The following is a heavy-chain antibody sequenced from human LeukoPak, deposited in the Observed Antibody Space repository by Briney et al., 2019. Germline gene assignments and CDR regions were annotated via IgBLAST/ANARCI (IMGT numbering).Heavy chain of an antibody. J-gene: IGHJ6*03. Sequence: SETLSLTCAVYGGSFSGYYRSWIRQPPGKGLEWIGEINHSGSTNYNPSLKSRVTISVDTSKNQFSLKLSSVTAADTAVYYCARHPAERAAAGTGNYYYYYYMDVWGKGTTVTISS. CDR2: INHSGST. D-gene: IGHD6-13*01. CDR3: ARHPAERAAAGTGNYYYYYYMDV. CDR1: GGSFSGYY. V-gene: IGHV4-34*01.